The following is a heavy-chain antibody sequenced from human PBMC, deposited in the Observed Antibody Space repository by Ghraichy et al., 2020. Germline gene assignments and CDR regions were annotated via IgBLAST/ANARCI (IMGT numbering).Heavy chain of an antibody. D-gene: IGHD6-6*01. J-gene: IGHJ4*02. CDR2: INSDGTST. V-gene: IGHV3-74*01. Sequence: GGSLRLSCAASGFTFSTYWMHWVRQAPGKGLVWVSRINSDGTSTSYADSVKGRFTLSRDNAKNTLYLQMNSLRAEDTAVYYCASGSSSKVDYRGQGTLVTVSS. CDR1: GFTFSTYW. CDR3: ASGSSSKVDY.